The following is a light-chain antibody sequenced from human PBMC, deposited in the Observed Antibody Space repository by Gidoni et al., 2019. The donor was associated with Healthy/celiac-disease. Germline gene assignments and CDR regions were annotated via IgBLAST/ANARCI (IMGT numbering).Light chain of an antibody. J-gene: IGKJ4*01. Sequence: EILMTHSPSTLSLSPGERATLSCRASQSVSSNLSWYQQKPGQAPRILIYGASTRATGIPARFSGSGSGTELTLTISSMQSEDFAVYYCQQYNNWHLLTFGGGTKVEIK. CDR2: GAS. CDR3: QQYNNWHLLT. V-gene: IGKV3-15*01. CDR1: QSVSSN.